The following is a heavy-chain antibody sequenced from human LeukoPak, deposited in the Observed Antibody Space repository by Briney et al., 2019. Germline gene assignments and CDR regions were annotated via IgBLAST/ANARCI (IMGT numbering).Heavy chain of an antibody. Sequence: SETLSLTCTVSGGSISSSSYYWGWIRPPPGKGLEWIGSIYYSGSTYYNPSLKSRATISVDTSKNQFSLKLSSVTAADTAVYYCARQRTYYDFWSGYYLQAFDIWGQGTMVTVSS. CDR1: GGSISSSSYY. CDR2: IYYSGST. V-gene: IGHV4-39*01. D-gene: IGHD3-3*01. CDR3: ARQRTYYDFWSGYYLQAFDI. J-gene: IGHJ3*02.